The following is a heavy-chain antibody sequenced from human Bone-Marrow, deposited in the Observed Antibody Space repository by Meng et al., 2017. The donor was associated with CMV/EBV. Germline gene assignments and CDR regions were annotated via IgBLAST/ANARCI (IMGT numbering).Heavy chain of an antibody. CDR3: ARRNNYYDSSGYYQYNWFDP. Sequence: SETLSLTCTVSGGSISSGENYWSWIRQPPGKGLEWIGYIYYSGSTYYNPSLKSRVTISVDTSKNQFSLKLSSVTAAGTAVYYCARRNNYYDSSGYYQYNWFDPWGQGTLVAVSS. J-gene: IGHJ5*02. V-gene: IGHV4-30-4*08. CDR2: IYYSGST. D-gene: IGHD3-22*01. CDR1: GGSISSGENY.